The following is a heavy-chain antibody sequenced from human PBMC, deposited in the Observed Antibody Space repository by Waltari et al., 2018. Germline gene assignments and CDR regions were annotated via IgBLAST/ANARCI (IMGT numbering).Heavy chain of an antibody. CDR1: GYTFTGYY. CDR2: INPTRGGK. Sequence: QVQLVQSGAEVKKPGASVKVSCKASGYTFTGYYMHWVRQAHGQGLGWMGWINPTRGGKNEAQKFKGRVTMTRETSISTAYMELSRLRSDDTAVYYCARWAVYCSGGSCYSDAFDIWGQGTMVTVSS. V-gene: IGHV1-2*02. D-gene: IGHD2-15*01. CDR3: ARWAVYCSGGSCYSDAFDI. J-gene: IGHJ3*02.